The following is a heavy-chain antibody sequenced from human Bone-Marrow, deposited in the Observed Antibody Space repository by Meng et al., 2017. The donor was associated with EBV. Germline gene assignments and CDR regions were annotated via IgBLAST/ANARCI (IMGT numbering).Heavy chain of an antibody. V-gene: IGHV4-4*02. D-gene: IGHD3-10*01. CDR3: ARAGSMTQLDY. J-gene: IGHJ4*02. CDR1: GGSMSGSTW. Sequence: QVHLQEWGPGLVKPSGTLSLTCSVSGGSMSGSTWWAWVRQPPGQGLEWIGEISQNGGTNYSPSLKSRVTISVDKSKNQFSLDLNSVAAADTAVYYCARAGSMTQLDYWGQGTLVTVSS. CDR2: ISQNGGT.